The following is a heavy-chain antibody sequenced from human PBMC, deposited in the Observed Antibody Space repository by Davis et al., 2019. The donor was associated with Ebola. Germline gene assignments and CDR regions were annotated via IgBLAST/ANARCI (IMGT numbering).Heavy chain of an antibody. CDR3: AKLPWGNEWLLWYYYYGMDV. D-gene: IGHD3-3*01. CDR2: ISYDGSNK. V-gene: IGHV3-30-3*02. CDR1: GFTFSGYA. Sequence: GESLKISCAASGFTFSGYAMHWVRQAPGKGLEWVAVISYDGSNKYYADSVKGRFTISRDNSKNTLYLQMNSRRAEDTAVYYCAKLPWGNEWLLWYYYYGMDVWGQGTTVTVSS. J-gene: IGHJ6*02.